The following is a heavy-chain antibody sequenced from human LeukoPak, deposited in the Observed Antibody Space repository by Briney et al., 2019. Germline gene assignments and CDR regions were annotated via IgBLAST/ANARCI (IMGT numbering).Heavy chain of an antibody. CDR1: GGSISSNY. CDR2: IYYSGST. V-gene: IGHV4-59*01. J-gene: IGHJ3*02. CDR3: ARREVTETDAFDT. Sequence: SETLSLTCTVSGGSISSNYWSWIRQPPGKGLEWIGYIYYSGSTNYNPSLKSRVTISVDTSKNQFSLKLGSVTAADTAVYYCARREVTETDAFDTWGQGTMVTVSS. D-gene: IGHD4-23*01.